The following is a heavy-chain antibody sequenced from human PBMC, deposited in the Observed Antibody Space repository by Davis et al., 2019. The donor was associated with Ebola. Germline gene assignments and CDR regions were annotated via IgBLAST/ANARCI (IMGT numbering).Heavy chain of an antibody. CDR3: VRTTYGAPEY. J-gene: IGHJ4*02. CDR2: ISESGTAT. V-gene: IGHV3-23*01. CDR1: GFTFNSFA. D-gene: IGHD1-7*01. Sequence: PGGSLRLSCAASGFTFNSFAMSWVRQAPGKGLEWVSSISESGTATYYADAVKGRFAISRDNAKSTLYLQMNSLTAEDTAVYYCVRTTYGAPEYWGQGTLVTVSS.